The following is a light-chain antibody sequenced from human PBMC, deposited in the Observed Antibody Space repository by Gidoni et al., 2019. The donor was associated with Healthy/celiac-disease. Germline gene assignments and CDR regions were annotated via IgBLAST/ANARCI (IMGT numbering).Light chain of an antibody. CDR2: DAS. CDR1: QSVSSY. CDR3: QQRSNWPPT. Sequence: ELVLTQSPATLSLSPGERATLSCRASQSVSSYLAWYQQKPGQAPRLLIFDASNGATGIPARFSGSGSGTDFTLTISSLEPEDFAVYYCQQRSNWPPTFGQGTKVEIK. V-gene: IGKV3-11*01. J-gene: IGKJ1*01.